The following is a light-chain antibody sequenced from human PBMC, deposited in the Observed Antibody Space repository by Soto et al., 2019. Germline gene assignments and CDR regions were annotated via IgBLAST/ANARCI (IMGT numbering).Light chain of an antibody. CDR3: ATWDDSLSAWV. Sequence: QSALTQPPSLSGTPGQRVTISCSGSSSNIAGNTVHWYQHLPGTAPKLLIYRNNQRPSGAPDRFSGSKSGTSASLAIRGLRSDDEADYYCATWDDSLSAWVFGGGTKLTVL. CDR1: SSNIAGNT. V-gene: IGLV1-47*01. J-gene: IGLJ3*02. CDR2: RNN.